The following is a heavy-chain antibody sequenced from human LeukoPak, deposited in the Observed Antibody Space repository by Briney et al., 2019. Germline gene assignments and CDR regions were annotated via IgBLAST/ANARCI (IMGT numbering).Heavy chain of an antibody. CDR1: GFSLSTSGVG. J-gene: IGHJ4*02. Sequence: KESGPTLVKPTQTPTLTCTFSGFSLSTSGVGVGWIRQPPGKALEWLALIYWNDDKRYSPSLKSRLTITKDTSKNQVVLTMTNMDPVDTATYYCAHSPTQKTHSLIAAAGLFDYWGQGTLVTVSS. D-gene: IGHD6-13*01. V-gene: IGHV2-5*01. CDR3: AHSPTQKTHSLIAAAGLFDY. CDR2: IYWNDDK.